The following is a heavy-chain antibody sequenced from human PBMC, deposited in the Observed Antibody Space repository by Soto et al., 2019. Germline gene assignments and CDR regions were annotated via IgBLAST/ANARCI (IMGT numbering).Heavy chain of an antibody. J-gene: IGHJ5*02. CDR2: IIPMYGPA. CDR3: ARVTSMVRGVIDHGFDP. CDR1: GGTFSSYA. V-gene: IGHV1-69*01. Sequence: QVPLVQSGAEVKKPGSSVTVSCKASGGTFSSYAIHWVRQAPGQGLEWMGGIIPMYGPAKYAQRFQGRVTITADESTTSVSMELTSLTSQDTAVYSCARVTSMVRGVIDHGFDPWGHGTLVTVSS. D-gene: IGHD3-10*01.